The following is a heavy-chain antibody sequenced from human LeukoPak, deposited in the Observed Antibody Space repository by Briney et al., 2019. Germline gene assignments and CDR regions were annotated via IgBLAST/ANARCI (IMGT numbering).Heavy chain of an antibody. J-gene: IGHJ4*02. D-gene: IGHD4-17*01. CDR3: GRYRPSPRHYGIEY. V-gene: IGHV3-33*01. CDR1: GITLNEFG. Sequence: GSLRISCAASGITLNEFGGHWVRQAPGQGLEWVALIWFDGSNKYYADSVKGRFTISRDNSKNTAYLPMNSSRIEDTAIYCGGRYRPSPRHYGIEYWGEEPLATVAS. CDR2: IWFDGSNK.